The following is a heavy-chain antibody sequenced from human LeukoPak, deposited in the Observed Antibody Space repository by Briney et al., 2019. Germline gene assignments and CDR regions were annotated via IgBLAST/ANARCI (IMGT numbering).Heavy chain of an antibody. Sequence: NSGGSLRLSCAASGFTFSSYSMNWVRQAPGKGLEWVSSISSSSSYIYYADSVKGRFTISRDNAKNSLYLQMNSLRAEDTAVYYCARDGITMIVPRAFDIWGQGTMVTVSS. J-gene: IGHJ3*02. CDR3: ARDGITMIVPRAFDI. V-gene: IGHV3-21*01. CDR1: GFTFSSYS. D-gene: IGHD3-22*01. CDR2: ISSSSSYI.